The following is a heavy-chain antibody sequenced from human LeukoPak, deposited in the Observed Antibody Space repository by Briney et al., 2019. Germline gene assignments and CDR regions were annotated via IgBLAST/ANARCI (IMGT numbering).Heavy chain of an antibody. D-gene: IGHD2/OR15-2a*01. J-gene: IGHJ4*02. V-gene: IGHV4-59*08. Sequence: SETLSLTCTVSGGSISSYYWSWIRQPPVKGLEWIAYISDIGSINYNPSLKSRVTILLDTSKNQFSLKLSSVTAADTAVYYCAGHHTRNTVDFWGQGTLVTVSS. CDR3: AGHHTRNTVDF. CDR1: GGSISSYY. CDR2: ISDIGSI.